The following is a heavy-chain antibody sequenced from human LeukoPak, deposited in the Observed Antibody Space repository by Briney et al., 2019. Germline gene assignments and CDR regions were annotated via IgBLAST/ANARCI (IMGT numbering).Heavy chain of an antibody. D-gene: IGHD3-9*01. CDR1: GGSIRSYY. J-gene: IGHJ4*02. CDR3: GRDHPDWGLRD. Sequence: SETLSLTCAVSGGSIRSYYWSWIRQPPGKGLEWIGYINYSGSTNFNPSLKSRVTISVDTSKNQSSLKLSSVTAADTAVYYCGRDHPDWGLRDWGQGTLVTVSS. CDR2: INYSGST. V-gene: IGHV4-59*01.